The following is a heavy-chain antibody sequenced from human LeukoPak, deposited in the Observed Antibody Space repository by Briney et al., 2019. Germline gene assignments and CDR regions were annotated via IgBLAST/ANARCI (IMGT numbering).Heavy chain of an antibody. CDR1: GFTFSSYA. J-gene: IGHJ4*02. CDR2: ILYDGSNK. D-gene: IGHD2-15*01. Sequence: PGGSLRLSCAASGFTFSSYAMHWVRQAPGKGLEWVAVILYDGSNKYYADSVKGRFTISRDNSKNTLYLQMNSLRAEDTAVYYCATPVQKEVVVVAANDYWGQGTLVTVSS. V-gene: IGHV3-30-3*01. CDR3: ATPVQKEVVVVAANDY.